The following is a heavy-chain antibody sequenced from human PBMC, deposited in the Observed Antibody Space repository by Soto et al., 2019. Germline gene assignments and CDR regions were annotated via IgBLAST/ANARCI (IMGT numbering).Heavy chain of an antibody. CDR1: GGSISSYY. CDR2: IYHSGST. Sequence: SDTLSLTCTVSGGSISSYYWSWIRQPPGKGLEWIWYIYHSGSTNYNPSLKSRVTISVDTSKNQFSLKLSSVTAADTAVYYCARGHYYGSGSYYKAPTDFDYWGQGTLVTVS. D-gene: IGHD3-10*01. J-gene: IGHJ4*02. V-gene: IGHV4-59*07. CDR3: ARGHYYGSGSYYKAPTDFDY.